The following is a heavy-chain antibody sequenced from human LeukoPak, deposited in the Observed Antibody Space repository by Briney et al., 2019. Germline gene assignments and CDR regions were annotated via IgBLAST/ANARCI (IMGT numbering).Heavy chain of an antibody. CDR3: AKDAGTYILYYFDY. J-gene: IGHJ4*02. D-gene: IGHD3-10*01. CDR1: GFTFDEYA. CDR2: ISWNSGSI. Sequence: PGGSLRLSCAASGFTFDEYAMHWVRQAPGKGLEWVSGISWNSGSIGYADSVKGRFTISRDNAKNSLYLQMNSLRAEDTALYYCAKDAGTYILYYFDYWGQGTLVTVSS. V-gene: IGHV3-9*01.